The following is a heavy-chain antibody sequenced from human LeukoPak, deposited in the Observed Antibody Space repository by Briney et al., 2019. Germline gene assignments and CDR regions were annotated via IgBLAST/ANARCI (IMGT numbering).Heavy chain of an antibody. D-gene: IGHD5/OR15-5a*01. CDR2: MNPSSGNT. J-gene: IGHJ3*02. V-gene: IGHV1-8*01. Sequence: AASVKVSCKASGYTFTNYEINWVRQGTGQGLEWLGWMNPSSGNTGYAQKFQGRVTMTRDTSISTAYMELSSLRSEDTAVYYCARGVFKAFDIWGQGTMVTVSS. CDR1: GYTFTNYE. CDR3: ARGVFKAFDI.